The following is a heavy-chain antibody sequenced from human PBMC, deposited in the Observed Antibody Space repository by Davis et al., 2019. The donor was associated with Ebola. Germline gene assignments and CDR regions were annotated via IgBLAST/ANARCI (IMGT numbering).Heavy chain of an antibody. CDR2: INHSGST. D-gene: IGHD2/OR15-2a*01. CDR1: GGSFSGYY. V-gene: IGHV4-34*01. J-gene: IGHJ6*04. CDR3: ARRPSIYYYYGMDV. Sequence: MPSETLSLTCAVYGGSFSGYYWSWIRQPPGKGLEWIGEINHSGSTNYNPSLKSRVTISVDTSKNQFSLKLSSVTAADTAVYYCARRPSIYYYYGMDVWGKGTTVTVSS.